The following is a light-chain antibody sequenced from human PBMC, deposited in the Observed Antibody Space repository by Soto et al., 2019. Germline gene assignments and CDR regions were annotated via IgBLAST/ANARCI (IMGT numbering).Light chain of an antibody. V-gene: IGLV2-8*01. CDR1: RSDVGGYEY. CDR3: SSYAGNKHV. CDR2: EVT. J-gene: IGLJ1*01. Sequence: LTQPPSASGSLGQSVTISCTGTRSDVGGYEYVSWYQQHPGKAPKLMIYEVTKRPSGVPDRFSGSKSGNTASLTVSGLQAEDEADYYCSSYAGNKHVFGTGTKVTVL.